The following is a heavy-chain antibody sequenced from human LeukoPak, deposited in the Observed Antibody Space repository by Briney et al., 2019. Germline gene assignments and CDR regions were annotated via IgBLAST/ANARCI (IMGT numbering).Heavy chain of an antibody. CDR2: INPSNGNT. CDR1: GYTFIRYG. V-gene: IGHV1-18*01. D-gene: IGHD6-19*01. CDR3: AREGHSSGWSAFDY. J-gene: IGHJ4*02. Sequence: GASVKVSCKASGYTFIRYGISWVRQAPGQGLEWMGWINPSNGNTNYVQKLQGRVTMTTDTSTSTAYMELRSLRSDDTAVYYCAREGHSSGWSAFDYWGQGTLVTVSS.